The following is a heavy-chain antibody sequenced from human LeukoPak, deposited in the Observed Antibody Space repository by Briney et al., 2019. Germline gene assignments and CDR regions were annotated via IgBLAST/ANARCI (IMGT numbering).Heavy chain of an antibody. D-gene: IGHD3-10*01. CDR1: GGSISSYY. J-gene: IGHJ4*02. CDR2: IYYSGST. Sequence: SETLSLTCTVSGGSISSYYWSWIRQPPGKGLEWIGYIYYSGSTNYNPSLKSRVTISVDTSKNQFSLKLSSVTAADTAVYYCASGITMVRGVGGPFDYWGQGTLDTVSS. V-gene: IGHV4-59*01. CDR3: ASGITMVRGVGGPFDY.